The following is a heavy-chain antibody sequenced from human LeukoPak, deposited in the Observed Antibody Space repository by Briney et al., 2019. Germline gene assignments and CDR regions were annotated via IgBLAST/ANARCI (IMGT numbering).Heavy chain of an antibody. J-gene: IGHJ5*02. CDR1: GYTITGYY. CDR2: INPNSGGT. D-gene: IGHD3-22*01. V-gene: IGHV1-2*02. CDR3: TSDTYYYDSTGLGHWFDP. Sequence: GASVKVSCKASGYTITGYYMHWVRQAPGQGLEWKGWINPNSGGTNYAQKFQGRVTMTWDTSISTAYMELSSLRSDDTAVYYCTSDTYYYDSTGLGHWFDPWGQGTLVTVSS.